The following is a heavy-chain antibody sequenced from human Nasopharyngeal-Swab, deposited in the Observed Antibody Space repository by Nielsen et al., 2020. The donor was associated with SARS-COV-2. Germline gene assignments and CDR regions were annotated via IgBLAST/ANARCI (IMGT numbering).Heavy chain of an antibody. V-gene: IGHV1-18*04. CDR3: ARDRVPATAYYYYGMDV. CDR1: GYTFTSYG. CDR2: ISAYNGNT. D-gene: IGHD2-2*01. J-gene: IGHJ6*02. Sequence: ASVKVSCKASGYTFTSYGISWVRQAPGQGLEWMGWISAYNGNTNYAQKLQGRVTMTTDTSTSTAYMELSSLRSEDTAVYYCARDRVPATAYYYYGMDVWGQGTTVTVSS.